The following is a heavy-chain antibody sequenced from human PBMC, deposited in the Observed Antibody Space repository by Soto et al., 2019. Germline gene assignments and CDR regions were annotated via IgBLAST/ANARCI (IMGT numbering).Heavy chain of an antibody. J-gene: IGHJ6*02. CDR2: IYPGDSDT. V-gene: IGHV5-51*01. D-gene: IGHD6-6*01. CDR1: GSSFTSYW. Sequence: PGESLKISCTGSGSSFTSYWIGWVRQMPGKGLEWMGIIYPGDSDTRYSPSFQGQVTISADESISTAYLQWSSLKASDTAMYYCARHEVAAPPLDYYYYGMDVWGQGTTVTVSS. CDR3: ARHEVAAPPLDYYYYGMDV.